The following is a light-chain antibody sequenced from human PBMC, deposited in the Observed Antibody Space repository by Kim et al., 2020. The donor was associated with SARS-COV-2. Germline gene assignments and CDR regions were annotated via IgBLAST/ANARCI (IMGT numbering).Light chain of an antibody. CDR1: SSDVGGYNY. J-gene: IGLJ2*01. Sequence: GQSGTISCTGTSSDVGGYNYVSWYQQHPGKAPKLLIYEVSTRPSGVPDRFSGSRSGNTASLTVSGLQAEDEADYYCSSYAGSNSVVFGGGTQLTVL. CDR2: EVS. V-gene: IGLV2-8*01. CDR3: SSYAGSNSVV.